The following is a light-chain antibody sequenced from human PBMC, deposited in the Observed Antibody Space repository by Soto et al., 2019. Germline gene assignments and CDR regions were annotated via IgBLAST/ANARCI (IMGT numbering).Light chain of an antibody. V-gene: IGLV2-14*01. CDR2: GVT. CDR3: FSYTTSSTYV. Sequence: QSVLTQSASVSGSPGQSITISCTGTSSDVGIYNYVSWYQQEPGKAPKLLIYGVTSRPSGVSDRFSGSKSGNTASLTISGLQAEDESDYYCFSYTTSSTYVFGTGTKVTVL. J-gene: IGLJ1*01. CDR1: SSDVGIYNY.